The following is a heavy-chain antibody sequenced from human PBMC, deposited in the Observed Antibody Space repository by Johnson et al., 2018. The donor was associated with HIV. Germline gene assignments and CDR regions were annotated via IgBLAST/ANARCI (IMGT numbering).Heavy chain of an antibody. Sequence: QVQLVESGGGVVQPGRSLRLSCAASGFTFSSSWMHWVCQAPEKGLEWVAVIWYDGSEKYYVDSVKGRFTISRDNAKNSLYLQMNSLIPEDTAVYYCCYGSGTYDGPAFDIWGQGTVVIVSS. CDR1: GFTFSSSW. V-gene: IGHV3-33*03. J-gene: IGHJ3*02. D-gene: IGHD3-10*01. CDR2: IWYDGSEK. CDR3: CYGSGTYDGPAFDI.